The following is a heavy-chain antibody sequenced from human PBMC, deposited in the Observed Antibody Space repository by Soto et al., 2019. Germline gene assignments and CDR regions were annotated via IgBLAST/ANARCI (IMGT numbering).Heavy chain of an antibody. D-gene: IGHD4-17*01. V-gene: IGHV4-31*03. J-gene: IGHJ4*02. Sequence: QVQLQESGPGLVKPSQTLSLTCTVSGGYISSGGYYWSWIRQHPGKGLEWIGYIYYSGSTYDNPSLKSRVTISVDTSKNQFSLQLSSVTAADTAVYYCARVYPSGDYIDYWGQGTLVTVSS. CDR3: ARVYPSGDYIDY. CDR2: IYYSGST. CDR1: GGYISSGGYY.